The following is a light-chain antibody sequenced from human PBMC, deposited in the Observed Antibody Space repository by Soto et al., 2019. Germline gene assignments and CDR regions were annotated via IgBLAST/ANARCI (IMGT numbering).Light chain of an antibody. CDR3: HQYGGSPGT. CDR2: GAS. V-gene: IGKV3-20*01. Sequence: EIVLTQSPGTLSLSPGERATLSCRASQSVGSIYLAWYQQKPGQAPRLLIYGASSRATGIPDRFSGSGSGTDFTLTISRLEPEDFAVYYCHQYGGSPGTLGQGTKVDIK. J-gene: IGKJ1*01. CDR1: QSVGSIY.